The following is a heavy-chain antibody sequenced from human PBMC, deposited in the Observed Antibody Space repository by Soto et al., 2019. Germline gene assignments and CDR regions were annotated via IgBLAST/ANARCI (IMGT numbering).Heavy chain of an antibody. CDR2: MNPNSGNT. D-gene: IGHD5-12*01. J-gene: IGHJ6*02. CDR3: AGWLQFLSAMDV. V-gene: IGHV1-8*01. Sequence: GASVKVSCKASGYTFTDYDINWVRQATGQGLEWMGWMNPNSGNTGYVQKFQGRVTMTRDTSTSTVYMELSSLRSEDTAVYYCAGWLQFLSAMDVWGQGTTVTVSS. CDR1: GYTFTDYD.